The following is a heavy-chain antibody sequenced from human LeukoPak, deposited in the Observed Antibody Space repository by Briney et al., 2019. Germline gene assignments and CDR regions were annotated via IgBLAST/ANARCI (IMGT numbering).Heavy chain of an antibody. CDR3: AKDRLGGPYFFHY. CDR2: ISSSGSTI. D-gene: IGHD3-16*01. J-gene: IGHJ4*02. V-gene: IGHV3-48*03. Sequence: GGSLRLSCAASGFTFSTYDINWVGQAPGKGLEWVSYISSSGSTIYYADSVKGRFTISRDNAKNSLYLQINTLRAEDTAVYFCAKDRLGGPYFFHYWGQGTLVTVSS. CDR1: GFTFSTYD.